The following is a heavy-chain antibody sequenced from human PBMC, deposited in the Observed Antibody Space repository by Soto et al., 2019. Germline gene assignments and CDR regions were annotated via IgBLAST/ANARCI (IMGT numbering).Heavy chain of an antibody. CDR3: AREGSSTWTYYFDF. J-gene: IGHJ4*02. CDR1: GYTFTENQ. CDR2: IDPKSGDT. D-gene: IGHD6-13*01. Sequence: VASVKVSCKASGYTFTENQIHWLRRAPGQRLEWMGRIDPKSGDTTFAQTYQGRVTMTRDTSSNTVYMELTRLTPEDTAVYYCAREGSSTWTYYFDFWGQGILVTVSS. V-gene: IGHV1-2*02.